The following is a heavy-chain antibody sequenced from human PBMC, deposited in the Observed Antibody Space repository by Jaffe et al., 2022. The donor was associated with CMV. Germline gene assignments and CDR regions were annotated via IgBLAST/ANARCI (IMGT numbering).Heavy chain of an antibody. J-gene: IGHJ3*02. D-gene: IGHD3-16*02. V-gene: IGHV3-7*03. CDR3: ARALLYVWGSYRPEETDAFDI. CDR2: IKQDGSEK. Sequence: EVQLVESGGGLVQPGGSLRLSCAASGFTFSSYWMSWVRQAPGKGLEWVANIKQDGSEKYYVDSVKGRFTISRDNAKNSLYLQMNSLRAEDTAVYYCARALLYVWGSYRPEETDAFDIWGQGTMVTVSS. CDR1: GFTFSSYW.